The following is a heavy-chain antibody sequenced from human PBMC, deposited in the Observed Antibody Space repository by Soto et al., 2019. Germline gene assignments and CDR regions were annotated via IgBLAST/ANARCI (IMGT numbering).Heavy chain of an antibody. J-gene: IGHJ4*02. CDR2: IYYSGST. Sequence: PSETLSLTCTVSGGSISSGDYYWSWIRQPPGKGLEWIGYIYYSGSTYYNPSLKNRVTISVDTSKNQFSLKLSSVTAANTAVYYCARHVGGSSLRDFDYWGQGTLVTVSS. V-gene: IGHV4-39*01. D-gene: IGHD1-26*01. CDR3: ARHVGGSSLRDFDY. CDR1: GGSISSGDYY.